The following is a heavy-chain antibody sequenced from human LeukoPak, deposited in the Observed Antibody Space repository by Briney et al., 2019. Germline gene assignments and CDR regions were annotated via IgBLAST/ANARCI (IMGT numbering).Heavy chain of an antibody. CDR3: ARDRWSGYDLGYFDY. Sequence: PGGSLRLSCAASGFTFSSYGMHWVRQAPGKGLEWVAVIWYDGSNKYCADSVKGRFTISRDNSKNTLYLQMNSLRAEDTAVYYCARDRWSGYDLGYFDYWGQGTLVTVSS. CDR1: GFTFSSYG. J-gene: IGHJ4*02. V-gene: IGHV3-33*01. D-gene: IGHD5-12*01. CDR2: IWYDGSNK.